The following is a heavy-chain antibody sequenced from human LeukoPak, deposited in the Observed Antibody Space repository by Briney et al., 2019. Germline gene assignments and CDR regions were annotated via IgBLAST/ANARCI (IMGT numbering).Heavy chain of an antibody. V-gene: IGHV1-8*01. CDR2: MNPNSGNT. CDR3: ARGGGGIAVAGRDFDY. Sequence: ASVKVSCKASGYTFTSYDINWVRQATGQGLEWMGWMNPNSGNTGYAQKCQGRGTMTRNTSISTAYMELSSLRSEDAAVYYCARGGGGIAVAGRDFDYWGQGTLVTVSS. J-gene: IGHJ4*02. D-gene: IGHD6-19*01. CDR1: GYTFTSYD.